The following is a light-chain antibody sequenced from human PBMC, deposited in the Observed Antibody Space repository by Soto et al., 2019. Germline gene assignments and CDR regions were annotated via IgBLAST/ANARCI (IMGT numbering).Light chain of an antibody. CDR1: SSDVGGYNL. CDR2: DVS. J-gene: IGLJ1*01. Sequence: QSALTQPRSVSGSPGQSVTISCTGTSSDVGGYNLVSWYQQHPGKAPKLMIYDVSQRPSGVPDRFSGAKSDNTASLIISGLQAEDEADYYCCSYAGTYTDVFGTETKLTVL. CDR3: CSYAGTYTDV. V-gene: IGLV2-11*01.